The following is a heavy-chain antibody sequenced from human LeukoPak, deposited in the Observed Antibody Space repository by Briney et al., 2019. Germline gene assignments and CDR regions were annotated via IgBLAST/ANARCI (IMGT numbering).Heavy chain of an antibody. Sequence: GGSLRLSCAASGFSFSEHAMTWVRQTPTKGLEWVSSLTAGGDNILYADFVKGRFTISRDSAKNTVYLQMNNLRVDDTAMYYCVGTIASRGSEYWGLGALVTVSS. CDR1: GFSFSEHA. CDR2: LTAGGDNI. V-gene: IGHV3-23*01. CDR3: VGTIASRGSEY. J-gene: IGHJ4*02. D-gene: IGHD6-6*01.